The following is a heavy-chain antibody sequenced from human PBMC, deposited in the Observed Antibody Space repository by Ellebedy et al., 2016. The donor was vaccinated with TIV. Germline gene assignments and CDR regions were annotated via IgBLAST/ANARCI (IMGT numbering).Heavy chain of an antibody. D-gene: IGHD3-22*01. V-gene: IGHV4-4*02. Sequence: SETLSLTCAVSGGSISSSNWWSWVRQPPGKGLEWIGEIYHSGRTNYNPSLKSRVTISVDKSKNQFPLKLSSVTAADTAVYYCASYYDSSGYYYHAVGYWGQGTLVTVSS. CDR1: GGSISSSNW. CDR2: IYHSGRT. CDR3: ASYYDSSGYYYHAVGY. J-gene: IGHJ4*02.